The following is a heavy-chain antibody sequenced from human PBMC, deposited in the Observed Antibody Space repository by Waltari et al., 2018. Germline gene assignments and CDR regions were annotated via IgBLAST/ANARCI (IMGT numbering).Heavy chain of an antibody. V-gene: IGHV3-30*02. CDR3: AKRGGGARDPNYYYYYMDV. CDR2: IRYDGSNK. CDR1: GFTFSSYG. D-gene: IGHD3-10*01. J-gene: IGHJ6*03. Sequence: QVQLVESGGGVVQPGGSLRLSCAASGFTFSSYGMHWVRQAPGKGLEWVAFIRYDGSNKYYADSVKGRFTISRDNSKTTLYLQMNSLRAEETAVYYCAKRGGGARDPNYYYYYMDVWGKGTTVTVSS.